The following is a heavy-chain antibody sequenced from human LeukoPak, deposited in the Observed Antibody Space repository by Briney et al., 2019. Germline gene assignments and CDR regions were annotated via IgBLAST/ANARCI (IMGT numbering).Heavy chain of an antibody. J-gene: IGHJ4*02. CDR2: ISSSSSYI. CDR3: ARVSSGHSFDY. Sequence: GGSLRLSCAASGFTFSSYSMNWVRQAPGKGLEGVSSISSSSSYIYYADSVTGRFHISKDNAKNSLYLQMNSLRAEDTAVYYCARVSSGHSFDYWGQGTLVTVSS. D-gene: IGHD6-19*01. CDR1: GFTFSSYS. V-gene: IGHV3-21*01.